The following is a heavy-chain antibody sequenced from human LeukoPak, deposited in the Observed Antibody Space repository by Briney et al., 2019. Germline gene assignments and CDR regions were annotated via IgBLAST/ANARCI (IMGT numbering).Heavy chain of an antibody. D-gene: IGHD3-22*01. CDR1: GYTFTGYY. J-gene: IGHJ4*02. CDR3: ARGGEPHYYDSSGYYGY. V-gene: IGHV1-2*02. CDR2: INPNSGGT. Sequence: GASVKVSCKASGYTFTGYYMHWVRRAPGQGLEWMGWINPNSGGTNYAQKFQGRVTMTRNTSISTAYMELSSLRSEDTAVYYCARGGEPHYYDSSGYYGYWGQGTLVTVSS.